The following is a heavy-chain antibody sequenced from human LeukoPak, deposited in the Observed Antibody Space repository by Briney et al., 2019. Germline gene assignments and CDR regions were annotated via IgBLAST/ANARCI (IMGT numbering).Heavy chain of an antibody. Sequence: SETLSLTCAVYGGSFSGYYWGWLRQPPGKGLEWIGEINHSGSTNYNPYLKSRVTISLDTSKHQFSLKLSSVTAADTAIYYCARLSGSGRVYYYYYYMDVWDKGTTVTISS. J-gene: IGHJ6*03. CDR3: ARLSGSGRVYYYYYYMDV. CDR2: INHSGST. V-gene: IGHV4-34*01. CDR1: GGSFSGYY. D-gene: IGHD3-10*01.